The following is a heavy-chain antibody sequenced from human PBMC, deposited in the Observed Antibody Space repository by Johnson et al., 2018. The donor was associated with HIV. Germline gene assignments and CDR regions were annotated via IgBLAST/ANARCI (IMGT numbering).Heavy chain of an antibody. V-gene: IGHV3-15*01. Sequence: VQLVESGGGLVKPGGSLRLSCAASGFTFSNAWMNWVRQAPGTGLEWVGRIKRKIDGGTTDYAAPVKGRFTISRDDSKNTLYLQMNSLKLEDTAVYYCARRDNDAFDIWGQGTMVTVSS. J-gene: IGHJ3*02. CDR2: IKRKIDGGTT. CDR3: ARRDNDAFDI. CDR1: GFTFSNAW.